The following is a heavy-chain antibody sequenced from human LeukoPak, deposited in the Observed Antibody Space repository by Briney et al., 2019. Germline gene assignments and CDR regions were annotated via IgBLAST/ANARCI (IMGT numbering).Heavy chain of an antibody. CDR1: GGSISSYY. V-gene: IGHV4-59*08. CDR2: IYYSGST. CDR3: ARQSPAGYYYYGMDV. Sequence: KASETLSLTCTVSGGSISSYYWSWIRQPPGKGLEWIGYIYYSGSTNYNPSLKSRVTISVDTSKNQFSLKLSSVTAADTAVYYCARQSPAGYYYYGMDVWGQGTTVTASS. J-gene: IGHJ6*02.